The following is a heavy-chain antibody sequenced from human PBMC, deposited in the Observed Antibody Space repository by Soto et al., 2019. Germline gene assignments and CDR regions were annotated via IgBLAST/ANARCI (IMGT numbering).Heavy chain of an antibody. V-gene: IGHV4-34*01. J-gene: IGHJ5*02. Sequence: PSETLSLTCAVYGGSFSGYYWSWIRQPPGKGLEWIGEINHSGSTNYNPSLKSRVTISVDTSKNQFSLKLSSVTAADTAVYYCARGSSWYVGHWFDPWGQGTLVTVSS. D-gene: IGHD6-13*01. CDR2: INHSGST. CDR1: GGSFSGYY. CDR3: ARGSSWYVGHWFDP.